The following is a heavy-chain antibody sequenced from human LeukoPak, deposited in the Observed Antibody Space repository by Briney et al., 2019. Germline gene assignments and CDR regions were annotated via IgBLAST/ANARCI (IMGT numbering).Heavy chain of an antibody. J-gene: IGHJ4*02. V-gene: IGHV4-39*01. CDR2: IYYSGST. Sequence: SETLSLTCTVSGGSISSSSYYWGWIRQPPGKGLEWIGSIYYSGSTYYNPSLKSRVTISVDTSKNQFSLKLSSVTAADTAVYYCARQIEWELANWGQGTLVTVSS. CDR1: GGSISSSSYY. CDR3: ARQIEWELAN. D-gene: IGHD1-26*01.